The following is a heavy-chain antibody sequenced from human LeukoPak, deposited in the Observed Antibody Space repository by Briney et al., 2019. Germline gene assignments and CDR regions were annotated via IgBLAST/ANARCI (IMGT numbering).Heavy chain of an antibody. CDR1: GGSFSGYY. CDR2: INHSGST. J-gene: IGHJ4*02. V-gene: IGHV4-34*01. D-gene: IGHD1-14*01. CDR3: ARGTPRTN. Sequence: SETLSLTCAVYGGSFSGYYWSWIGQPPGRGLEWIGEINHSGSTNYNPSLKSRVTISVDTFKNQFSLKLSSVTAADTAVYYCARGTPRTNWGQGTLVTVSS.